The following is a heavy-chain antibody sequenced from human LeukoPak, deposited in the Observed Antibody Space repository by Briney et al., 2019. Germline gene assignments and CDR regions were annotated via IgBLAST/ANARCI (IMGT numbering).Heavy chain of an antibody. CDR2: FDPEDGET. D-gene: IGHD2-2*01. J-gene: IGHJ4*02. V-gene: IGHV1-24*01. Sequence: ASVKVSCKASGYTFTSYGISWVRQAPGQGLEWMGGFDPEDGETIYAQKFQGRVTMTEDTSTDTAYMELSSLRSEDTAVYYCATRLDLISPVPFYFDYWGQGTLVTVSS. CDR1: GYTFTSYG. CDR3: ATRLDLISPVPFYFDY.